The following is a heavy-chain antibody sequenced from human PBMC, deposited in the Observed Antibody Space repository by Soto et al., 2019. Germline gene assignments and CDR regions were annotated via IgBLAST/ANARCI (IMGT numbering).Heavy chain of an antibody. CDR3: ARDKGGDRVHHAFDI. Sequence: PGGSLRLSCAASGFTVSSNYMSWVRQAPGKGLEWVSVIYSGGSTYYADSVKGRFTISRDNSKNTLYLQMNSLRAEDTAVYYCARDKGGDRVHHAFDIWGQGTVVTVSS. CDR2: IYSGGST. D-gene: IGHD2-21*02. V-gene: IGHV3-66*01. CDR1: GFTVSSNY. J-gene: IGHJ3*02.